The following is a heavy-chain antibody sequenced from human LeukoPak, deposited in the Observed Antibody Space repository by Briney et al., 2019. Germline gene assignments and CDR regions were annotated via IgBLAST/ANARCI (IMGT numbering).Heavy chain of an antibody. CDR3: ATSAAGMMSVDY. J-gene: IGHJ4*02. D-gene: IGHD6-13*01. CDR2: VDPEDGET. V-gene: IGHV1-69-2*01. CDR1: GYTFTVYY. Sequence: ASVKICCKVSGYTFTVYYMHWVQQAPGKGLEWMGLVDPEDGETIYAEKFQGRVTITADTSTDTAYMELSSLRSEDTAVYYCATSAAGMMSVDYWGQGTLVTVSS.